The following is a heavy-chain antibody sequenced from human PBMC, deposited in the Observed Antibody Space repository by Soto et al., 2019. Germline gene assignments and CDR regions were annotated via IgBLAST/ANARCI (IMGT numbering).Heavy chain of an antibody. CDR1: GGSISSYY. D-gene: IGHD3-3*01. CDR3: ARHSYDFWSGHYYYYMDV. J-gene: IGHJ6*03. V-gene: IGHV4-59*01. CDR2: IYYSGST. Sequence: TSETLSLTCTVSGGSISSYYWSWIRQPPGKGLEWIGYIYYSGSTNYNPSLKSRVTISVDTSKNQFSLKLSSVTAADTAVYYCARHSYDFWSGHYYYYMDVWGKGTTVTVSS.